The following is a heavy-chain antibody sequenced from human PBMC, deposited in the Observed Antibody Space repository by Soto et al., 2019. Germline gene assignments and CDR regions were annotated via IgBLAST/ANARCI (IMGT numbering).Heavy chain of an antibody. V-gene: IGHV3-30*18. D-gene: IGHD3-22*01. J-gene: IGHJ4*02. CDR3: AKDMAYYYDSSGYYWALDY. CDR1: GFTFSSYG. CDR2: ISYDGSNK. Sequence: QVQLVESGGGVVQPGRSLRLSCAASGFTFSSYGMHWVRQAPGKGLEWVAVISYDGSNKYYADSVKGRFTISRDNSKNTLYLQINSLRAEDTAVYYCAKDMAYYYDSSGYYWALDYWGQGTLVTVSS.